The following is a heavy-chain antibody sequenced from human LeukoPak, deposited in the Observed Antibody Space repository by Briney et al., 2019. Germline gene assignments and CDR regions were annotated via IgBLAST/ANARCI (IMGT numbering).Heavy chain of an antibody. D-gene: IGHD3-9*01. Sequence: SVKVSCKASGGTFSSYAISWVRQAPGQGLEWMGRIIPILGIANYAQKFQGRVTITADKSTSTAYMELSSLRSEDTAVYYCAREPHDGILTGYYYYYGMDVWGQGTTVTVSS. CDR1: GGTFSSYA. CDR2: IIPILGIA. J-gene: IGHJ6*02. CDR3: AREPHDGILTGYYYYYGMDV. V-gene: IGHV1-69*04.